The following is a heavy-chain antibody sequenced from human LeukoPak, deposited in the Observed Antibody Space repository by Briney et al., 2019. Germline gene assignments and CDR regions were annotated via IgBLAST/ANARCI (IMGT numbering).Heavy chain of an antibody. CDR1: GFTFSSYW. CDR3: ARDPPFIIGTTFFDY. Sequence: GGSLRLSCAASGFTFSSYWMSWVRQAPGKGLEWVANIKQDGSEKYYVDSVKGRFTISRDNAKNSLYLQMNSLRAEDTAVYYCARDPPFIIGTTFFDYWGQGTLVTVSS. J-gene: IGHJ4*02. CDR2: IKQDGSEK. V-gene: IGHV3-7*01. D-gene: IGHD1-20*01.